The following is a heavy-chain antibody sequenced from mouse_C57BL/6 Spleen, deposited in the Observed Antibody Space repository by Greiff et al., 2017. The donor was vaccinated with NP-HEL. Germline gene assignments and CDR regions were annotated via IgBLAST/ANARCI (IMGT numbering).Heavy chain of an antibody. V-gene: IGHV7-3*01. Sequence: EVHLVESGGGLVQPGGSLSLSCAASGFTFTDYYMSWVRQPPGKALEWLGFIRNKANGYTTEYSASVKGRFTISRDNSQSILYLQMNALRAEDSATYYCARYEGHGGFAYWGQGTLVTVSA. J-gene: IGHJ3*01. CDR3: ARYEGHGGFAY. CDR1: GFTFTDYY. CDR2: IRNKANGYTT.